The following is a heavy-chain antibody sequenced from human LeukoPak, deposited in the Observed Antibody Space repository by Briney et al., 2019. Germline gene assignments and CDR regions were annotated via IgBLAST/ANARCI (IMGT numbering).Heavy chain of an antibody. Sequence: SETLSLTCTVSDGSISNYYWSWIRQTPGRGLEWIGYIHHTGSTTNNPYLKSRVTMSVDMSKNQFSLKLNSVIAADTAVYYCARGASTFDYWGQGTLVTASS. CDR3: ARGASTFDY. J-gene: IGHJ4*02. D-gene: IGHD2-2*01. CDR2: IHHTGST. V-gene: IGHV4-59*01. CDR1: DGSISNYY.